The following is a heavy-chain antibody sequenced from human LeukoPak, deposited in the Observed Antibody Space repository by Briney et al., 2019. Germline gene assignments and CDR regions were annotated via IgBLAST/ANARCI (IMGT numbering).Heavy chain of an antibody. Sequence: SETLSLTCTVSGGSISSYYWSWIRQPPGKGLEWIGYIYYSGSTNYNPSLKSRVTISVDTSKNQFSLKLSSVTAADTAVYYCARLAVTRRGNYYMDVWGEGTTVTISS. V-gene: IGHV4-59*01. D-gene: IGHD4-17*01. CDR1: GGSISSYY. CDR3: ARLAVTRRGNYYMDV. CDR2: IYYSGST. J-gene: IGHJ6*03.